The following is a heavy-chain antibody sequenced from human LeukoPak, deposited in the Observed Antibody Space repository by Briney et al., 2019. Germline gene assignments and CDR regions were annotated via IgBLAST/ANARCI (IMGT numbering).Heavy chain of an antibody. CDR1: GGSISSGDYY. Sequence: PSQTLPLTCTVSGGSISSGDYYWSWIRQPPGKGLEWIGYIYYSGSTYYNPSLKSRVTISVDTSKNQFSLKLSSVTAADTAVYYCARGATVTYAGISYYYYGMDVWGQGTTVTVSS. J-gene: IGHJ6*02. D-gene: IGHD4-17*01. V-gene: IGHV4-30-4*01. CDR2: IYYSGST. CDR3: ARGATVTYAGISYYYYGMDV.